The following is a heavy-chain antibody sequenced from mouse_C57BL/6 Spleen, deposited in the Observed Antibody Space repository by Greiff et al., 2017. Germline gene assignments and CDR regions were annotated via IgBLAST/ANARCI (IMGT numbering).Heavy chain of an antibody. CDR3: ARAEYSGGGALES. CDR1: GFTFSDYG. CDR2: ISSGSSTI. J-gene: IGHJ4*01. Sequence: EVKLVESGGGLVKPGGSLKLSCAASGFTFSDYGMHWVRQAPEKGLEWVAYISSGSSTIYYADTVKGRFTISRDNAKNTLFLQMTSLRSEDTAMYYCARAEYSGGGALESWGQGTSVTVSS. D-gene: IGHD5-1*01. V-gene: IGHV5-17*01.